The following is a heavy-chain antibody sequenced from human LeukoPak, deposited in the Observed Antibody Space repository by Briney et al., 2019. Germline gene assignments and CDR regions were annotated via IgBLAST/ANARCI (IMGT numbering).Heavy chain of an antibody. Sequence: ASVKVSCKASGNTFTGYYMHWVRQAPGQGLEWMGWINPKSGGTNYAQKFQGRVTMTRDTSISTAYMELSSLRSEDTAVYYCARGGYDILTGPSDAFDIWGQGTMVTVSS. V-gene: IGHV1-2*02. CDR1: GNTFTGYY. J-gene: IGHJ3*02. D-gene: IGHD3-9*01. CDR2: INPKSGGT. CDR3: ARGGYDILTGPSDAFDI.